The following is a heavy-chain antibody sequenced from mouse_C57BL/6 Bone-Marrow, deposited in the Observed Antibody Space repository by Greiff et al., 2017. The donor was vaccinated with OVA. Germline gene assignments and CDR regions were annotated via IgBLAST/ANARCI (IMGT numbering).Heavy chain of an antibody. D-gene: IGHD1-1*01. J-gene: IGHJ1*03. CDR3: ARPPFITTVVAKYWYFDV. CDR2: ISNGGGST. CDR1: GFTFSDYY. Sequence: EVKLVESGGGLVQPGGSRKLSCAASGFTFSDYYMYWVRPTPAPRLAWVAYISNGGGSTYYPDTVKGRFTISRDNAKNTLYLQMSRLKSEDTAMYYCARPPFITTVVAKYWYFDVWGTGTTVTVSS. V-gene: IGHV5-12*01.